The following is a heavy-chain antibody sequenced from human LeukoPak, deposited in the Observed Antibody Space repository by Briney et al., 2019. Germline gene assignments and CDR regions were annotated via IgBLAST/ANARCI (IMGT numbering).Heavy chain of an antibody. D-gene: IGHD1-26*01. CDR2: VPYDGTSP. CDR1: GFTFNSHH. J-gene: IGHJ4*02. V-gene: IGHV3-30*03. CDR3: ARQSLGASGLDH. Sequence: TGRSLRLSCAVSGFTFNSHHIHWVRQAPNKGLDWVAVVPYDGTSPSHAASVNGRFTISRDNSKDTVFLQMNSLGVDDTAIYYCARQSLGASGLDHWGQGVLVTVSS.